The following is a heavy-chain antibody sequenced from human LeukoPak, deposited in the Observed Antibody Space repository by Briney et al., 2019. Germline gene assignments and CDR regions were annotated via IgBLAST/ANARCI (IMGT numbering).Heavy chain of an antibody. J-gene: IGHJ2*01. CDR2: IYYSGST. CDR1: GGSITSYS. V-gene: IGHV4-59*01. Sequence: SETLSLTCIVSGGSITSYSWGWIRQPPGKGLEWIGYIYYSGSTNYNPSLKSRVTISVDTSKNQFSLKLSSVTAADTAVYYCARALYYYDTRGYWYFDLWGRGTLVTVSS. CDR3: ARALYYYDTRGYWYFDL. D-gene: IGHD3-22*01.